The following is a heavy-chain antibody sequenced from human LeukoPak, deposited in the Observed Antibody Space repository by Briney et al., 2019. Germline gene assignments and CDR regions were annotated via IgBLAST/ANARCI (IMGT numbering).Heavy chain of an antibody. J-gene: IGHJ4*02. Sequence: KSSETLSLTCTVSGGSLSSSDYFWGWIRQPPGKGLEWIATVYHSGSTFYNPSLKSRVGVSVDTSKKQVSLRVHSVTAADTALYYCARGSVVGATTFDYWGQGTLVTVSS. CDR3: ARGSVVGATTFDY. V-gene: IGHV4-39*07. CDR2: VYHSGST. CDR1: GGSLSSSDYF. D-gene: IGHD1-26*01.